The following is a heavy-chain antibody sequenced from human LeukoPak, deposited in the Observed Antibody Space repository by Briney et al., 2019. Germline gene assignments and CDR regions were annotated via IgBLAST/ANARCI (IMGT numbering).Heavy chain of an antibody. Sequence: GGSLRLSCAASGFIFSSYGMKWVRQAPGKGLEWVAFIRYDGSNKYYADYVKGRFTISRDNSKNTLYLQMNSLRTEDTAIYYCATDTRFDYWGQGTLVTVSS. CDR2: IRYDGSNK. J-gene: IGHJ4*02. D-gene: IGHD2-2*02. CDR1: GFIFSSYG. CDR3: ATDTRFDY. V-gene: IGHV3-30*02.